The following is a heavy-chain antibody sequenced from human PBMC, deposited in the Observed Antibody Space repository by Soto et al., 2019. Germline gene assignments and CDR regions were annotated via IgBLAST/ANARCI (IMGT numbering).Heavy chain of an antibody. V-gene: IGHV1-18*01. Sequence: QVHLVQSGAEVKKPGASVKVSCKGSGYAFTTYGITWVRQAPGQGLEWMGWISAHNGNTNYAQKLQGRVTVTRDTSPSTAYMELRSLGSDDTAVYCCARGRYGDYWGQGALVTVSS. CDR3: ARGRYGDY. CDR1: GYAFTTYG. J-gene: IGHJ4*02. D-gene: IGHD1-1*01. CDR2: ISAHNGNT.